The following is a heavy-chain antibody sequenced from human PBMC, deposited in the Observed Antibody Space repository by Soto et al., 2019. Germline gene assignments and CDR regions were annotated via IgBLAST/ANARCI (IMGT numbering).Heavy chain of an antibody. Sequence: LSLTCTVSGGSINSGGYSWTWIRQPPGKGLEWIGFIYHTGTTYYNPSLKSRVTISVDRSKNQFSLKLNSVTAADTAVYYCARVRGCISTSCYGRPYYYYYGMDVWGQGTTVTVSS. CDR3: ARVRGCISTSCYGRPYYYYYGMDV. CDR1: GGSINSGGYS. D-gene: IGHD2-2*01. V-gene: IGHV4-30-2*01. J-gene: IGHJ6*02. CDR2: IYHTGTT.